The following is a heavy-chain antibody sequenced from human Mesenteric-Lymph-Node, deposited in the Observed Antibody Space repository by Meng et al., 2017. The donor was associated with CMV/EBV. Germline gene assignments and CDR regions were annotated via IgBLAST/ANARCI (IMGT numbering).Heavy chain of an antibody. CDR2: ISSSSSYI. J-gene: IGHJ6*02. V-gene: IGHV3-21*01. CDR3: ARMGSITIFGVPTGDYYYYGMDV. D-gene: IGHD3-3*01. Sequence: GESLKISCAASGFTFNKHWMSWVRQAPGKGLEWVSSISSSSSYIYYADSVKGRFTISRDNAKNSLYLQMNSLRVEDTAVYYCARMGSITIFGVPTGDYYYYGMDVWGQGTTVTVSS. CDR1: GFTFNKHW.